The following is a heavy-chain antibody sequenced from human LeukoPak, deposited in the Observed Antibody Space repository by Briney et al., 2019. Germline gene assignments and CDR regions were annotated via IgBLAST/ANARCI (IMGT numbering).Heavy chain of an antibody. D-gene: IGHD3-3*01. V-gene: IGHV4-34*01. J-gene: IGHJ6*03. CDR1: GGSFSVYY. Sequence: SETLSLTCAVYGGSFSVYYWSWIRQPPGKGLEWIGEINHSGGTNYSPSLKGRVTISVDTSKNQFSLQLSSVTAADTAVYYCARVGFTIFGVVIKKDYYYMDVWGKGTTVTVSS. CDR2: INHSGGT. CDR3: ARVGFTIFGVVIKKDYYYMDV.